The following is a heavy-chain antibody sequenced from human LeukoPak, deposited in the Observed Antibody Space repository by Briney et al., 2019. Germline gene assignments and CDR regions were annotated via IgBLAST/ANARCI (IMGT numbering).Heavy chain of an antibody. CDR1: GFTFSSYS. V-gene: IGHV3-21*01. CDR3: ARDYGQSRYNWNYSDILTGYYSYFDY. Sequence: PGGPLRLSCAASGFTFSSYSMNWVRQAPGKGLEWVSSISSSSYIYYPDSVKGRFTISRDNAKNSLYLQMNSLRAEDTAVYYCARDYGQSRYNWNYSDILTGYYSYFDYWGQGTLVTVSS. J-gene: IGHJ4*02. D-gene: IGHD3-9*01. CDR2: ISSSSYI.